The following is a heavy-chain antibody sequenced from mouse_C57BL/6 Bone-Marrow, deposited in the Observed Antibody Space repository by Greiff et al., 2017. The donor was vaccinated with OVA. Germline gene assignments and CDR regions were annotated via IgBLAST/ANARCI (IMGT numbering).Heavy chain of an antibody. J-gene: IGHJ2*01. Sequence: QVQLQQSGAELVRPGASVKLSCKASGYTFTSYGISWVKQSPGQGLEWIGEIYPRSGDTYYNEKFKGKATLTADKSSSTAYMELRSLTSEDAAVYYCGRERIYCGDYWGQGTTLTVSS. V-gene: IGHV1-81*01. D-gene: IGHD2-1*01. CDR3: GRERIYCGDY. CDR1: GYTFTSYG. CDR2: IYPRSGDT.